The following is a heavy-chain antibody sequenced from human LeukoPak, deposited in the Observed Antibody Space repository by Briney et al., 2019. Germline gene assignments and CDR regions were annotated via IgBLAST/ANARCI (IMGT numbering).Heavy chain of an antibody. J-gene: IGHJ5*02. CDR3: AREDSSGYSDNWFDP. Sequence: ASVKVSCKASGYTFTSYGISWVRQAPGQGLEWMGWISAYNGNTNYAQKLQGRVTMTTDTSTSTAYMELRSLRSDDTAVYYCAREDSSGYSDNWFDPWGQGTLVTGSS. CDR1: GYTFTSYG. D-gene: IGHD3-22*01. CDR2: ISAYNGNT. V-gene: IGHV1-18*01.